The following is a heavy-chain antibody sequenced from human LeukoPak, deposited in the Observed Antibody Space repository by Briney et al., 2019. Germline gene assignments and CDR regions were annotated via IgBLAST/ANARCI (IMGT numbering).Heavy chain of an antibody. CDR3: VTYQLLLYGFDY. D-gene: IGHD2-2*01. CDR2: FYSGGST. CDR1: GFTVSSNY. Sequence: GGSLRLSCAASGFTVSSNYMSWVRQAPGKGLEWVSMFYSGGSTFYADSVKGRFTIARDSSKNTLYLQMNTLRAEDTAVYYCVTYQLLLYGFDYWGQGTLVTVSS. V-gene: IGHV3-66*01. J-gene: IGHJ4*02.